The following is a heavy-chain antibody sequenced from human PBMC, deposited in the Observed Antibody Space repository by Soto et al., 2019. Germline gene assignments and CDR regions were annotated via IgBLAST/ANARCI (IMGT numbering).Heavy chain of an antibody. CDR1: EGTFSSYA. Sequence: SVKVSCKASEGTFSSYAISCMRQAPGQGLEWMGGIITIFGTANYAQKVQGRVTITADESTSTAYMELSSLSYEDTAVYYCARERGSGSYFFDYWGQGTLVTVSS. D-gene: IGHD1-26*01. V-gene: IGHV1-69*13. J-gene: IGHJ4*02. CDR3: ARERGSGSYFFDY. CDR2: IITIFGTA.